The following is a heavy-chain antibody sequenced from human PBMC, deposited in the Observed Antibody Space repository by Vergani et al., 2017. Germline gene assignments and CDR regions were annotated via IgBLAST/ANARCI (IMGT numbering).Heavy chain of an antibody. CDR1: GYTFTSYD. J-gene: IGHJ3*02. CDR2: ISTYNGNT. V-gene: IGHV1-18*01. Sequence: QVQLVQSGVEVKQPGASVKVSCKASGYTFTSYDISWVRQAPGQGLEWMGWISTYNGNTNYAQKLQGRVTMTTDTSTSTAYMELRSLRSDDTAVYYCARHREGDSSGYSTFDIWGQGTMVTVSS. CDR3: ARHREGDSSGYSTFDI. D-gene: IGHD3-22*01.